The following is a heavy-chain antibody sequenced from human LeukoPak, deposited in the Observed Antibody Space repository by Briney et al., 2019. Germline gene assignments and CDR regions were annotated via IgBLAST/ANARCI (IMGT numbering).Heavy chain of an antibody. J-gene: IGHJ4*02. D-gene: IGHD4-17*01. CDR2: INPSGGST. Sequence: GASVQVSCKASGYTFTSYYMHWVRQAPGQGLAWMGIINPSGGSTSYAQKFQGRVTMTRDTSTSTVYMELSSLRSEDTAVYYCARDRQDYVNFDYWGQGALVTVSS. CDR3: ARDRQDYVNFDY. V-gene: IGHV1-46*03. CDR1: GYTFTSYY.